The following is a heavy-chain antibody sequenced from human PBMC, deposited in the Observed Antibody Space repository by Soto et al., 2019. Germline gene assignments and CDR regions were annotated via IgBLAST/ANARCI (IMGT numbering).Heavy chain of an antibody. J-gene: IGHJ4*02. D-gene: IGHD2-21*02. V-gene: IGHV1-69*01. CDR2: IIPIFGTA. CDR1: GGTFSSYA. Sequence: QVQLVQSGAEVKKPGSSVKVSCKASGGTFSSYAISWVRQAPGQGLEWMGGIIPIFGTANYAQKFQGRVTITADESTSTAYMELSSLRAEDTAVYYCARGSSDLAHCGGDCYSPFDYWGQGTLVTVSS. CDR3: ARGSSDLAHCGGDCYSPFDY.